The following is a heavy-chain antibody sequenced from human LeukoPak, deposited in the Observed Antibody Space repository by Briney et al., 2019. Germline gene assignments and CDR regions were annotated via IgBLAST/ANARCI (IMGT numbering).Heavy chain of an antibody. D-gene: IGHD4-17*01. CDR1: GFAFSSYG. V-gene: IGHV3-30*18. CDR2: ISYDGSNK. J-gene: IGHJ3*02. Sequence: GGSLRLSCAASGFAFSSYGMHWVRQAPGKGLEWVAVISYDGSNKYYADSVKGRFTISRDNSKNTLYLQMNSLRAEDTAVYYCAKEVSMTTADPDAFDIWGQGTMVTVSS. CDR3: AKEVSMTTADPDAFDI.